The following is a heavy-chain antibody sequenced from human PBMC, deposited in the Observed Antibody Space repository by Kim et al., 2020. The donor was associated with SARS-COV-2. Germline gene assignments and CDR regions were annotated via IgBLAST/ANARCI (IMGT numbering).Heavy chain of an antibody. CDR1: GCSITKNY. V-gene: IGHV4-59*01. J-gene: IGHJ4*02. CDR3: ARVTGLSHLTAPFDY. Sequence: SETLSLTCTVSGCSITKNYWSWIRQTPGRGLEWIGYIFYSGNTDYNPSLKSRVTMSVDNSKNQFSLKLSSVTPADTAVYYCARVTGLSHLTAPFDYWGQGTLVTVSS. CDR2: IFYSGNT. D-gene: IGHD2-15*01.